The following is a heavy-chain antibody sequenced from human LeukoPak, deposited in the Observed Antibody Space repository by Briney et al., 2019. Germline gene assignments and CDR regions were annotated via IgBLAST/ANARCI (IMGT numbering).Heavy chain of an antibody. CDR3: AVMTTGLYYYYGMDV. D-gene: IGHD4-11*01. J-gene: IGHJ6*02. Sequence: GVSVKVSCTASGYTFTSYDINWVRQATGQGLEWMGWMNPNSGNTGYAQKFQGRVTMTRNTSISTAYMELSSLRSEDTAVYYCAVMTTGLYYYYGMDVWGQGTTVTVSS. CDR1: GYTFTSYD. V-gene: IGHV1-8*01. CDR2: MNPNSGNT.